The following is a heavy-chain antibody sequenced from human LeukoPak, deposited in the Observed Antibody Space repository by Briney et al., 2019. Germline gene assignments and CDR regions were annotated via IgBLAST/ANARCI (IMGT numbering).Heavy chain of an antibody. Sequence: PSETLSLTCTVSGGSISSYYWSWIRQPPGKGLEWIGYIYYSGSTNYNPSLKSRVTISVDTSKNQFSLELSSVTAADTAVYYCARDDSGIDAFDIWGHGTMVTVSS. J-gene: IGHJ3*02. V-gene: IGHV4-59*01. CDR1: GGSISSYY. CDR2: IYYSGST. CDR3: ARDDSGIDAFDI. D-gene: IGHD3-10*01.